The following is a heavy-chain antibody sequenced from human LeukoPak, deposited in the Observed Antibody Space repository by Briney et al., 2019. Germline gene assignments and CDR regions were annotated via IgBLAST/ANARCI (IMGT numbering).Heavy chain of an antibody. CDR2: IIPIFGTA. CDR1: GGTFSSYA. J-gene: IGHJ6*03. CDR3: ARACSSTSCYGDYYYYYMDV. D-gene: IGHD2-2*01. V-gene: IGHV1-69*01. Sequence: SVKVSCKASGGTFSSYAISWVRQAPGQGLEWMGGIIPIFGTANYAQKFQGRVTITADESTSTAYMELSSLRSEDTAVYYCARACSSTSCYGDYYYYYMDVWGKGTTVTVSS.